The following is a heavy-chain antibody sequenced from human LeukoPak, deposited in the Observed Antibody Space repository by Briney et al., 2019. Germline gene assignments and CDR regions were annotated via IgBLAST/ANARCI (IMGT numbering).Heavy chain of an antibody. CDR1: GFTFSSYA. CDR3: ARASARFDY. CDR2: MSYDGSNK. J-gene: IGHJ4*02. Sequence: GGSLRLSCAASGFTFSSYAMHWVRQAPGKGLEWVAVMSYDGSNKYYADSVKGRFTISRDNSKNTLYLQMNSLRAEDTAVYYCARASARFDYWGQGTLVTVSS. V-gene: IGHV3-30*04. D-gene: IGHD2-2*01.